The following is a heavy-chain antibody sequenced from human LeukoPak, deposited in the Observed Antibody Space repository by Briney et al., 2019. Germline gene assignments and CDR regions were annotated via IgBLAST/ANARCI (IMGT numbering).Heavy chain of an antibody. V-gene: IGHV3-74*03. CDR2: ISPDGSTT. J-gene: IGHJ4*02. Sequence: GGSLRLSCAASGFTFSRYWMHWVRQAPGKGLMWVSRISPDGSTTLYADSVKGRFTISRDNSKNTLYLQMNSLRAEDTAVYYCAKDHYYDSSAFDYWGQGTLVTVSS. D-gene: IGHD3-22*01. CDR3: AKDHYYDSSAFDY. CDR1: GFTFSRYW.